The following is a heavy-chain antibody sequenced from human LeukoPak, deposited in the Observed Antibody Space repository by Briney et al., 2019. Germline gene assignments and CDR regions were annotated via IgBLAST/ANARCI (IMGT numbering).Heavy chain of an antibody. CDR1: GDSISGSSYY. J-gene: IGHJ3*01. Sequence: SETLSLTCTVSGDSISGSSYYWGWIRQPPGKRLEWIGNIYYGGSTYYNPSLKSRVTISVDTSKNQFSLKLTSVTAADTAVYYCAHFKGGSFDFWGQGTMVTVSS. CDR2: IYYGGST. D-gene: IGHD1-26*01. CDR3: AHFKGGSFDF. V-gene: IGHV4-39*01.